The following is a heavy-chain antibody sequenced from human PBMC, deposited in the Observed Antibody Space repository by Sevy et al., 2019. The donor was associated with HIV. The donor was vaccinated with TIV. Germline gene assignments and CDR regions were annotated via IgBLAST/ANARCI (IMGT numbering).Heavy chain of an antibody. CDR1: GFTFSSYG. D-gene: IGHD1-1*01. CDR2: IRYDGTNK. Sequence: GGSLRLSCVASGFTFSSYGMHWVRQAPGKGLEWVAVIRYDGTNKWYAESVKGRFTISRDTSKSMLYLRMNSLRAEDRPFYFCPGNRIGRALTPGGQGTLLT. CDR3: PGNRIGRALTP. V-gene: IGHV3-30*02. J-gene: IGHJ5*02.